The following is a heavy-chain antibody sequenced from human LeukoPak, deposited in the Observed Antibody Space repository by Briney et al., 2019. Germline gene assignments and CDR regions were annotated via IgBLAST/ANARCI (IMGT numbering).Heavy chain of an antibody. CDR1: GFTFSSYW. CDR2: INTDGIST. J-gene: IGHJ3*02. CDR3: ARDGFAFDI. V-gene: IGHV3-74*01. Sequence: GGSLRLSCAASGFTFSSYWMLWVRQAPGKGLVWVSLINTDGISTTYADSVKGRFTISRDNAKNTLYLQMNSLRAEDTAVYYCARDGFAFDIWGQGTMVTVSS.